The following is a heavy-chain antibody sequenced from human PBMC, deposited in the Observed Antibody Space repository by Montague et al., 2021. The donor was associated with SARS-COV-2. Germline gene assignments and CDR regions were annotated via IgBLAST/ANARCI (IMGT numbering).Heavy chain of an antibody. Sequence: SETLSLTCTVSGGSISSYYWSWIRQPPGKGLEWIGYIYYSGSTNYNPSLKSRVTISVDTSKNQFSLKLSSVTAADTAVYYCARVPGLLWFGERGSWFDPWGQGTLVTVSS. J-gene: IGHJ5*02. D-gene: IGHD3-10*01. V-gene: IGHV4-59*01. CDR3: ARVPGLLWFGERGSWFDP. CDR1: GGSISSYY. CDR2: IYYSGST.